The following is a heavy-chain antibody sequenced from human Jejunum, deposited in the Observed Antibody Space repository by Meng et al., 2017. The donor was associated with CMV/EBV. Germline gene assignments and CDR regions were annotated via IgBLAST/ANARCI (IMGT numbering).Heavy chain of an antibody. J-gene: IGHJ4*02. V-gene: IGHV4-34*01. Sequence: CAVYGGSFTGYYCAWIRQPPGKGPEWIGEINYSESINYNPSLKSGVTMSVDTSKNQFSLKLRSVTAADTAVYYCARRVGSGKYYFDYWSQGSLVTVSS. D-gene: IGHD3-10*01. CDR2: INYSESI. CDR1: GGSFTGYY. CDR3: ARRVGSGKYYFDY.